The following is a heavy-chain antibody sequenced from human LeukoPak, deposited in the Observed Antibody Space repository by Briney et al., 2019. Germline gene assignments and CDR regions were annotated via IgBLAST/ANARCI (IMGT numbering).Heavy chain of an antibody. CDR2: IDPSDSYT. J-gene: IGHJ4*02. D-gene: IGHD5-18*01. Sequence: GESLRISCKGSGYSFTSYWISWVRQMPGKGLEWMGRIDPSDSYTNYSPSFQGHVTISADKSISTAYLQWSSLKASDTAMYYCSRHRDEVQLWFSWGQGTLVTVSS. CDR3: SRHRDEVQLWFS. V-gene: IGHV5-10-1*01. CDR1: GYSFTSYW.